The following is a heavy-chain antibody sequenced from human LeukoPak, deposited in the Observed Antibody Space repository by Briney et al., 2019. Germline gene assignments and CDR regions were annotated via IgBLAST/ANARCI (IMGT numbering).Heavy chain of an antibody. D-gene: IGHD3-10*01. J-gene: IGHJ4*02. V-gene: IGHV3-23*01. CDR2: ISGSGGST. Sequence: TGGSLRLSCAASGFTFSSYEMNWVRQAPGKGLEWVSAISGSGGSTYYADSVKGRFTISRDNSKDTLYLQMNSLRAEDTAVYYCAKEYGSGSYYPYWGQGTLVTVSS. CDR3: AKEYGSGSYYPY. CDR1: GFTFSSYE.